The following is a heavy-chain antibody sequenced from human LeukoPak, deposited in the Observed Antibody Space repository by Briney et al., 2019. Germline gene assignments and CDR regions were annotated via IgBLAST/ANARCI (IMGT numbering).Heavy chain of an antibody. D-gene: IGHD3-9*01. CDR2: INSDGSST. J-gene: IGHJ6*03. CDR1: GFTFSSYW. V-gene: IGHV3-74*01. Sequence: PGGSLRLSCAASGFTFSSYWMHWVRQAPGKGLVWVSRINSDGSSTSYADSVKGRFTISRDNAKNTLYLQMNSLRAEDTAVYYCARDGVLRYFDWFRGPYYYYYYMDVWGKGTTVTISS. CDR3: ARDGVLRYFDWFRGPYYYYYYMDV.